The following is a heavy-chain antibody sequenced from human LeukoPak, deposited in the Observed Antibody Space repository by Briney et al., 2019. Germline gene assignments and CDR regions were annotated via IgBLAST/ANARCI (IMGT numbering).Heavy chain of an antibody. CDR1: GFTFSSYW. V-gene: IGHV3-74*01. CDR3: ATGNYRDY. J-gene: IGHJ4*02. CDR2: INTDASII. D-gene: IGHD1-7*01. Sequence: GGSLRLSCAASGFTFSSYWMHWVRQAPGKGLVWVSRINTDASIINYADSVKGRFTFSRDSAKNTLYVQVSTLRAEDTAVYYCATGNYRDYWGQGTLVTVSS.